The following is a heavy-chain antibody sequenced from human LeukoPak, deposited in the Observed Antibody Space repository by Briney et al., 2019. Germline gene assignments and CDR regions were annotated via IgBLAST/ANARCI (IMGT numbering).Heavy chain of an antibody. CDR1: GGSISSSSYY. D-gene: IGHD3-16*01. CDR3: ARRWGNIVGVTYEY. J-gene: IGHJ4*02. Sequence: KSSETLSLTCTVSGGSISSSSYYWGWIRQPPGKGLEWIGSIYYSGSTYYNPSLKSRVTISVDTSKNQFSLKLSSVTAADTAVYYCARRWGNIVGVTYEYWGQGTLVTVSS. CDR2: IYYSGST. V-gene: IGHV4-39*01.